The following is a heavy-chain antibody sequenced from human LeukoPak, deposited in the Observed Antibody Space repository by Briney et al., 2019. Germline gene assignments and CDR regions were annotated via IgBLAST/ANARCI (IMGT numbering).Heavy chain of an antibody. J-gene: IGHJ4*02. CDR3: VRDVRRLQLSTYFFDF. CDR1: GYVFTSYG. Sequence: ASVRVSCKASGYVFTSYGISWVRQAPGQGLEWMGWISSHSGDTSYAQRFQDRVTMTTDTSTTTAYLDLRGLRFDDTAVYYCVRDVRRLQLSTYFFDFWGQGTLDSVSS. V-gene: IGHV1-18*01. CDR2: ISSHSGDT. D-gene: IGHD4-17*01.